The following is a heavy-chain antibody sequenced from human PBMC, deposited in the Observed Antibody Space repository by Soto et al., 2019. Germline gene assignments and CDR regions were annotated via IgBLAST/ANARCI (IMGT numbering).Heavy chain of an antibody. CDR2: IWYDGSNK. V-gene: IGHV3-33*01. J-gene: IGHJ4*02. CDR1: GFTFSSYG. D-gene: IGHD2-2*01. Sequence: QVQLVESGGGVVQPGRSLRLSCATSGFTFSSYGMHWVRQAPGKGLEWVAVIWYDGSNKYYADSVKGRFTISRDNSKNTLYLQMNSLRAEDTAVYYCARDWHTSCDYWGQGTLVTVSS. CDR3: ARDWHTSCDY.